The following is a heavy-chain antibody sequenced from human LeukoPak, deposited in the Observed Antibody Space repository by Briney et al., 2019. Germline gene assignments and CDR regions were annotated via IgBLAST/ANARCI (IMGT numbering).Heavy chain of an antibody. D-gene: IGHD2-8*02. J-gene: IGHJ4*02. CDR1: GFTFRDYH. CDR2: IVGSSSYT. CDR3: AREKYSTGYYYFDY. V-gene: IGHV3-11*06. Sequence: PGGSQRLSCAASGFTFRDYHMSWIRQAPGKGLEWVAYIVGSSSYTNYADSVKGRFTISRDNGENSLYLQMNSLRDEDTAVYYCAREKYSTGYYYFDYWGQGTLVTVSS.